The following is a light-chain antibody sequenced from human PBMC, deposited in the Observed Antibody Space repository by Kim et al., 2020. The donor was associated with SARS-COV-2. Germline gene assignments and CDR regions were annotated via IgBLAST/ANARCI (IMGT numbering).Light chain of an antibody. CDR1: QNVNNNY. CDR2: FTS. Sequence: SPGERATVSCRASQNVNNNYLAWYQQTPGQTPRLLISFTSRRATGVPDRFSGTGSGTDFTLTISRLEPEDFAVYYCQQFGSPPQTFGQGTKVDIK. CDR3: QQFGSPPQT. V-gene: IGKV3-20*01. J-gene: IGKJ1*01.